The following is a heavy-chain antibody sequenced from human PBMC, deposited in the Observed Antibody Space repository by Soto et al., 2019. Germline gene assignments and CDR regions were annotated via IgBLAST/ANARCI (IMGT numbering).Heavy chain of an antibody. Sequence: QVQLVQSGAEVKKPGASVKVSCKASGYTFTSYAMHWVRQAPGQRLEWMGWINAGNGNTKYSQKFQGRVTITRDTSASTAFMELSSLRSEDTAVSYCARDSKDTFFGVVCDWFDPWGQGTLVTVSS. D-gene: IGHD3-3*01. J-gene: IGHJ5*02. CDR2: INAGNGNT. CDR1: GYTFTSYA. CDR3: ARDSKDTFFGVVCDWFDP. V-gene: IGHV1-3*01.